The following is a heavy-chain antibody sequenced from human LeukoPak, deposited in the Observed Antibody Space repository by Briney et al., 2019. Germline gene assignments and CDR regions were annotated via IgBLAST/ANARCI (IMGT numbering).Heavy chain of an antibody. V-gene: IGHV3-11*01. D-gene: IGHD1-26*01. J-gene: IGHJ4*02. Sequence: GGSLRLSCAASGFTFSDYYMNWIRQAPGKGLEWVSYISSSGSTIYYADSVKGRFTISRDNAKNSLYLQMNSLRAEDTAVYYCARSKRSGSSYFDYWGQGTLVTVSS. CDR1: GFTFSDYY. CDR2: ISSSGSTI. CDR3: ARSKRSGSSYFDY.